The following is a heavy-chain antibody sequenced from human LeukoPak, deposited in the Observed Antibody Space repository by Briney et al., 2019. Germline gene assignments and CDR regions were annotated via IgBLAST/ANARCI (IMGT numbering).Heavy chain of an antibody. CDR1: GGSISIYY. V-gene: IGHV4-59*01. D-gene: IGHD2-2*01. Sequence: SETLSLTCTLSGGSISIYYWSWIRQPPGKGLEWVGHIYYSGSTNYNPSLKSRVTISVDTSKNQFSLKLSSVTAADTAVYYCARVVPAAMDASGWYDYWGQGTLVTVSS. CDR2: IYYSGST. CDR3: ARVVPAAMDASGWYDY. J-gene: IGHJ4*02.